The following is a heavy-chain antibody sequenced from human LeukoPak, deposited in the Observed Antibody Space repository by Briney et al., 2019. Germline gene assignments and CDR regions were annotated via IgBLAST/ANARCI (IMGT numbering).Heavy chain of an antibody. CDR1: GYTFTSYG. CDR3: ARGDEIFGVVIPSYYFDY. Sequence: ASVKVSCKASGYTFTSYGISWVRQAPGQGLEWMGWINPNSGGTNYAQKFQGRVTMTRDTSISTAYMELSRLRSDDTAVYYCARGDEIFGVVIPSYYFDYWGQGTLVTVSS. CDR2: INPNSGGT. D-gene: IGHD3-3*01. J-gene: IGHJ4*02. V-gene: IGHV1-2*02.